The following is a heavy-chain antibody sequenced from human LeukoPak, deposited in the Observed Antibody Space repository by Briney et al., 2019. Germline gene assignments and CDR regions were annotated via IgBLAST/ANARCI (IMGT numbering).Heavy chain of an antibody. V-gene: IGHV1-18*01. CDR3: ATMPTIFGVVRSYYFGY. D-gene: IGHD3-3*01. Sequence: ASVKVSCKASGYTFTSYGISWVRQAPGQGLEWMGWISAYNGNTNYAQKLQGRVTMTTDTSTSTAYMELRSLRSDDTAVYYCATMPTIFGVVRSYYFGYWGQGTLVTVSS. J-gene: IGHJ4*02. CDR1: GYTFTSYG. CDR2: ISAYNGNT.